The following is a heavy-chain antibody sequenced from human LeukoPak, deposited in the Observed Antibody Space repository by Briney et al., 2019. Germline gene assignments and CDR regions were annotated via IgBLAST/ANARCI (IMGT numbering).Heavy chain of an antibody. CDR1: GGSISSSSYY. CDR3: ARDGSSSGYDP. D-gene: IGHD6-19*01. J-gene: IGHJ5*02. Sequence: SETLSLTCTVSGGSISSSSYYWSWIRQPPGKGLEWIGYIYYSGSTNYNPSLKSRVTISVDTSKNQFSLKLSSVTAADTAVYYCARDGSSSGYDPWGQGTLVTVSS. V-gene: IGHV4-61*01. CDR2: IYYSGST.